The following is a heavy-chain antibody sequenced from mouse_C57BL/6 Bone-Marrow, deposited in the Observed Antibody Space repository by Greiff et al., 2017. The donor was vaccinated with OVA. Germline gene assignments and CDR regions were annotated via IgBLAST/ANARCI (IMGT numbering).Heavy chain of an antibody. Sequence: VKLQQPGAELVKPGASVKLSCKASGYTFTSYWMNWVKQRPGQGLEWIGMIHPNSGSTNYNEKFKGKATLTVDKSSSTAYMQLSSLTTADSAVYYSARTLSNLYYFDYWGQGTTLTVSS. D-gene: IGHD4-1*01. CDR3: ARTLSNLYYFDY. CDR2: IHPNSGST. J-gene: IGHJ2*01. V-gene: IGHV1-64*01. CDR1: GYTFTSYW.